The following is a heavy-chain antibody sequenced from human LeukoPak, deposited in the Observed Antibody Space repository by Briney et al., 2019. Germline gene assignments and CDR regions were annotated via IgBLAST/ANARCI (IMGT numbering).Heavy chain of an antibody. Sequence: SQTLSLTCTVSGGSISSGGYYWSWIRQHPGKGLEWIGYIYYSGSTYYNPSLKSRVTISVDTSKNQFSLKLSSVTAADTAVYYCARGQTPLYCSSTSCYRGTPLGYWGQGTLVTVSS. CDR3: ARGQTPLYCSSTSCYRGTPLGY. V-gene: IGHV4-31*03. CDR1: GGSISSGGYY. D-gene: IGHD2-2*01. CDR2: IYYSGST. J-gene: IGHJ4*02.